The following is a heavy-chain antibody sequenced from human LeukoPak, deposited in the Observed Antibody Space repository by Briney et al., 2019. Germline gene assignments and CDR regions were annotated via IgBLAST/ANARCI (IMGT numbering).Heavy chain of an antibody. CDR3: ARGGRYSSDY. D-gene: IGHD5-12*01. CDR2: FDPEDGET. CDR1: GYTLTELS. J-gene: IGHJ4*02. V-gene: IGHV1-24*01. Sequence: GASVKVSCKVSGYTLTELSMHWVRQAPGKGLEWMGGFDPEDGETIYAQKFQGRVTMTRDTSTSTVYMELSSLRSEDTAVYYCARGGRYSSDYWGQGTLVTVSS.